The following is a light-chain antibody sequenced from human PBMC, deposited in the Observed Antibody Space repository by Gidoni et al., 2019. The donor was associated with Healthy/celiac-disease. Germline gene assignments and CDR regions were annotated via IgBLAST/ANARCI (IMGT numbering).Light chain of an antibody. CDR3: GTWDSSLSAVV. CDR1: SPNIGNNY. V-gene: IGLV1-51*01. J-gene: IGLJ2*01. CDR2: DNN. Sequence: QSVFTQPPSVSAAPGQKVTINCSGSSPNIGNNYVSWYQQLPGTAPKLLIYDNNTRPSGIPDRFSGSKSGTSATLGITGLQTGDEADYYCGTWDSSLSAVVFGGGTKLTVL.